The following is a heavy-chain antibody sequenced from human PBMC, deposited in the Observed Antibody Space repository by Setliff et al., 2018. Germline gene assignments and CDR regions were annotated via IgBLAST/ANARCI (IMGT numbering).Heavy chain of an antibody. Sequence: PGGSLRLSCAASGVTVSAYDMSWVRQAPGKGLEWVSLLDNDGSTYYADSVKGRFTISGDTSKNALYLQMNSLRAEDTAVYYCRLWFGELSRDYWGPGTLVTVSS. CDR3: RLWFGELSRDY. J-gene: IGHJ4*02. D-gene: IGHD3-10*01. CDR1: GVTVSAYD. V-gene: IGHV3-53*01. CDR2: LDNDGST.